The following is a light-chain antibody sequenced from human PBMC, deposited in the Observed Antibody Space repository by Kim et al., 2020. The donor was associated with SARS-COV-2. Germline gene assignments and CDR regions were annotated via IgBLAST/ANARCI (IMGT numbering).Light chain of an antibody. CDR3: QQYGTSQYT. CDR1: QSVHNNY. V-gene: IGKV3-20*01. J-gene: IGKJ2*01. Sequence: ETALTPPQGPPSLAPGERGPRSCRASQSVHNNYLAWYPHTPGQAPRLLIYGASIRAIGIPDSFSGSGSGTDFTSTISRLEPEDFAVYYCQQYGTSQYTVGQGTRLEI. CDR2: GAS.